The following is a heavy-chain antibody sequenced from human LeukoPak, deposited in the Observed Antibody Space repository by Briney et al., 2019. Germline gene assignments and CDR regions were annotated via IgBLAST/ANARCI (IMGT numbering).Heavy chain of an antibody. D-gene: IGHD1-26*01. J-gene: IGHJ5*02. V-gene: IGHV1-46*01. CDR2: INPSGGST. CDR1: GYTFTSCY. CDR3: ARDSGSYLAFWPFDP. Sequence: ASVKVSCKASGYTFTSCYMHWVRQAPGQGLEWMGIINPSGGSTSYAQKFQGRVTMTRDTSTSTVYMELSSLRSEDTAVYYCARDSGSYLAFWPFDPWGQGTLVTVSS.